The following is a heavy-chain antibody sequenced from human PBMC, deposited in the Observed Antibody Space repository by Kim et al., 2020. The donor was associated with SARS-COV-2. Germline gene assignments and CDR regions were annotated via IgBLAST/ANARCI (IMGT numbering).Heavy chain of an antibody. CDR3: AKDQWQWLPRNYYGMDV. CDR2: IWYDGSNK. V-gene: IGHV3-33*06. CDR1: GFTFSSYG. J-gene: IGHJ6*02. Sequence: GGSLRLSCAASGFTFSSYGMHWVRQAPGKGLEWVAVIWYDGSNKYYADSVKGRFTISRDNSKNTLYLQMNSLRAEDTAVYYCAKDQWQWLPRNYYGMDVWGQGTTVTVSS. D-gene: IGHD6-19*01.